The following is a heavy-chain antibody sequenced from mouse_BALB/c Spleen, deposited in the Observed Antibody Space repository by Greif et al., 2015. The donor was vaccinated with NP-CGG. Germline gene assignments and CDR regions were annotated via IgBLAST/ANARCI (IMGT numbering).Heavy chain of an antibody. V-gene: IGHV1S137*01. CDR2: ISTYYGDA. CDR3: ARWSGSSPYYAMDY. CDR1: GYTFTDYA. Sequence: QVQLQQSGAELVRPGVSVKISCKGSGYTFTDYAMHWVKQSHAKSLEWIGAISTYYGDASYNQKFKGKATMTVDKSSSTAYMELARLTSEDSAIYYCARWSGSSPYYAMDYWGQGTSVTVSS. D-gene: IGHD1-1*01. J-gene: IGHJ4*01.